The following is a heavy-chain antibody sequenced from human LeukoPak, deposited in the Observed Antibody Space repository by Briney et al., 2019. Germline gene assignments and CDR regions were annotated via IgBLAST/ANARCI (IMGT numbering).Heavy chain of an antibody. V-gene: IGHV1-69*13. D-gene: IGHD6-13*01. CDR1: GGTFSSYA. CDR2: IIPIFGTA. J-gene: IGHJ6*02. Sequence: ASVKVSCKASGGTFSSYAISWVRQAPGQGLEWMGGIIPIFGTANYAQKFQGRVTITADESTSTAYVELSSLRSEDTAVYYCASGLSSWPYYYGMDVWGQGTTVTVSS. CDR3: ASGLSSWPYYYGMDV.